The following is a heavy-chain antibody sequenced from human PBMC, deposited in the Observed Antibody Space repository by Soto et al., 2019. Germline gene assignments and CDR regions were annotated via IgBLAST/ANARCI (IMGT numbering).Heavy chain of an antibody. Sequence: GGSLRLSCAASGFTFSSYSMNWVRQAPGKGLEWVSYISSSSSTIYYADSVKGRFTISRDNAKNSLYLQMNSLRAEDTAVYYCARDRFPYDFWSGAYNWFDPWGQGTLVTVSS. CDR3: ARDRFPYDFWSGAYNWFDP. CDR1: GFTFSSYS. CDR2: ISSSSSTI. J-gene: IGHJ5*02. D-gene: IGHD3-3*01. V-gene: IGHV3-48*01.